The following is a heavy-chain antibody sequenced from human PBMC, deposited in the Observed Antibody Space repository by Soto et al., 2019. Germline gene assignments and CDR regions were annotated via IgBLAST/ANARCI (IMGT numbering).Heavy chain of an antibody. Sequence: SRVTISVDKSKNQFSLKLSSVTAADTAVYYCASVCGYGGYLDYWGQGTLVTVSS. J-gene: IGHJ4*02. V-gene: IGHV4-4*02. CDR3: ASVCGYGGYLDY. D-gene: IGHD1-26*01.